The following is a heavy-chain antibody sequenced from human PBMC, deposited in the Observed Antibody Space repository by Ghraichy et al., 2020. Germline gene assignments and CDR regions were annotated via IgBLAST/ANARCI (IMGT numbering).Heavy chain of an antibody. CDR3: AGAWGVTAMYYYYGMDV. CDR2: ISSSSSYI. V-gene: IGHV3-21*01. D-gene: IGHD2-21*02. Sequence: GGSLRLSCAASGFTFSSYSMNWVRQAPGKGLEWVSSISSSSSYIYYADSVKGRFTISRDNAKNSLYLQMNSLRAEDTAVYYCAGAWGVTAMYYYYGMDVWGQGTTVTVSS. J-gene: IGHJ6*02. CDR1: GFTFSSYS.